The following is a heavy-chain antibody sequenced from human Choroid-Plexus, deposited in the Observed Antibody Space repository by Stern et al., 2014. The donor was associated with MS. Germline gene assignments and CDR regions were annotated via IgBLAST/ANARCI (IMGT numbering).Heavy chain of an antibody. Sequence: MQLVESGGGVVQPGRPLRLSCVASGFTFGSCAMHWVRQAPGKGLEWVAGVSYDGSNKYYADSVKGSFTISRDNSQNTLYMQMSSLRPEDTAVYYCAKDRQYLTYF. CDR3: AKDRQYLTYF. CDR1: GFTFGSCA. V-gene: IGHV3-30*18. CDR2: VSYDGSNK. D-gene: IGHD2/OR15-2a*01. J-gene: IGHJ2*01.